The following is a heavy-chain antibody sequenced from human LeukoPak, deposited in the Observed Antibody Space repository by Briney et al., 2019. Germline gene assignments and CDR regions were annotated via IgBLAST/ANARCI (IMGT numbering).Heavy chain of an antibody. CDR2: IYYGGST. Sequence: NPSETLSLTCSVSGGSVNNYYWNWIRQPPGKGLDWIGYIYYGGSTNYNPSLKSRVTISVDTSKNQFSPKLRSVTAADTAVYYCARGTIGSYTYWGQGTLVTVSS. J-gene: IGHJ4*02. CDR3: ARGTIGSYTY. V-gene: IGHV4-59*02. D-gene: IGHD3-10*01. CDR1: GGSVNNYY.